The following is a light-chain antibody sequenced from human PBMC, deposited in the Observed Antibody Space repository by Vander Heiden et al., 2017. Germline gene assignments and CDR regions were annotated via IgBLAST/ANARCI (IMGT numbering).Light chain of an antibody. CDR1: KMGDKY. Sequence: SYELTQPPSVSVSPGQTASITCPGDKMGDKYACWYQQNPGQSPVLVIYQDSKRPSGIPVRFSGSNSGNTATLTISGTQAMDEADYYCQAWDSSTAVFGGGTKLTVL. V-gene: IGLV3-1*01. CDR3: QAWDSSTAV. CDR2: QDS. J-gene: IGLJ2*01.